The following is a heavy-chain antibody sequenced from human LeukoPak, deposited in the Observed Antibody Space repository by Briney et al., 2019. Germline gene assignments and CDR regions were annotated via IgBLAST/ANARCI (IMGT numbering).Heavy chain of an antibody. CDR2: IYYSGST. Sequence: SETLSLTCTVSGVSISSNSYYWGWIRQPPGKGLEWIGSIYYSGSTYYNPSLKSRVTISVDTSKNQFSLKLSSVTAADTAVYYCARREYYGLGSSSWGQGTLVTVSS. CDR1: GVSISSNSYY. D-gene: IGHD3-10*01. V-gene: IGHV4-39*07. CDR3: ARREYYGLGSSS. J-gene: IGHJ4*02.